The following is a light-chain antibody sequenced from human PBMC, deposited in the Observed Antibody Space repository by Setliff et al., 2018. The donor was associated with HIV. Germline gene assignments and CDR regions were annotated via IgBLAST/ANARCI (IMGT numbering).Light chain of an antibody. J-gene: IGLJ1*01. CDR2: DVS. CDR1: SSDVGGYNY. CDR3: RSYAGSGTLYV. V-gene: IGLV2-11*01. Sequence: SALTQPRSVSGSPGQSVTISCTGTSSDVGGYNYVSWYQQHPGKAPKLMIYDVSKRPSGVPDRFSGSKSGNTASLTISGLQAEDEADYYCRSYAGSGTLYVFGTGTKVTVL.